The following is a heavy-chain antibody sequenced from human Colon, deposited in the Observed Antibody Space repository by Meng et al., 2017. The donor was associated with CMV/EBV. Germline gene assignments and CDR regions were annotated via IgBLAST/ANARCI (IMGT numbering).Heavy chain of an antibody. CDR2: IYTSGST. CDR1: GSSISPYC. CDR3: ASASAWREDYFDS. Sequence: QLTGSAPHMAQPSDTPSITCTASGSSISPYCWVCIRQSAAMGLEWIVRIYTSGSTNYNPSLESRVTMSVDTSKNQFSLMVTSVTAAATVFYYCASASAWREDYFDSWGQGTLVTVSS. V-gene: IGHV4-4*07. D-gene: IGHD1-26*01. J-gene: IGHJ4*02.